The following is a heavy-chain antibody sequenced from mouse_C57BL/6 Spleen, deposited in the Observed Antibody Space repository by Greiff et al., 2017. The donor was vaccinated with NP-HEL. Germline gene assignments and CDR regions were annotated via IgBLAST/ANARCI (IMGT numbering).Heavy chain of an antibody. CDR1: GYTFTSYW. V-gene: IGHV1-64*01. Sequence: QVQLQQPGAELVKPGASVKLSCKASGYTFTSYWMHWVKQRPGPGLEWIGMIHPNSGSTNYNEKFKSKATLTVDKSASTAYMQLSSPTSEDSAVYYCARSPPPKAMDYWGQETSVTVSS. J-gene: IGHJ4*01. CDR2: IHPNSGST. CDR3: ARSPPPKAMDY.